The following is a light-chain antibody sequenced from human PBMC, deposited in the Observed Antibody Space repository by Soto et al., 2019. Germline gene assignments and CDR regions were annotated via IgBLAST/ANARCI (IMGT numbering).Light chain of an antibody. V-gene: IGLV2-14*01. CDR3: SSYTSSSIDYV. Sequence: QSALTQPASVSGSPGQSITISCTGTSRDVGGYSYVSWYQQHPGKAPKLMIYEVSNRPSGVSNRFSGSKSGNTASLTISGLQAEDEADYYCSSYTSSSIDYVFGTGTKVTVL. J-gene: IGLJ1*01. CDR2: EVS. CDR1: SRDVGGYSY.